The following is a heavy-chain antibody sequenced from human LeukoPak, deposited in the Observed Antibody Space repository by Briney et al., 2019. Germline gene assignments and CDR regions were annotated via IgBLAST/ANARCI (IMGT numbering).Heavy chain of an antibody. CDR1: GGSFSGYY. Sequence: SETLSLTCAVYGGSFSGYYWSWIRQPPGKGLEWIGEINHSGSTYYNPSLKSRVTISVDTSKNQFSLKLSSVTAADTAVYYCARSAYYYYYYMDVWGKGTTVTVSS. V-gene: IGHV4-34*01. CDR2: INHSGST. CDR3: ARSAYYYYYYMDV. J-gene: IGHJ6*03.